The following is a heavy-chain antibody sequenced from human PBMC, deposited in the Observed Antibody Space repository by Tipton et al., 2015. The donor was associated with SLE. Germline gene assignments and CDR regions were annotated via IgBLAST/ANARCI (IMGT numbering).Heavy chain of an antibody. D-gene: IGHD6-13*01. V-gene: IGHV3-20*04. CDR1: GFTFDDYG. CDR2: INWSGATT. CDR3: AKDMGGGSTWYGGLDY. Sequence: SLRLSCEASGFTFDDYGLSWVRQASGKGLEWVSSINWSGATTSYGNSVKGRFTISRDNAKNSLYLEMNSLRAEDTALYYCAKDMGGGSTWYGGLDYWGQGTLVTVSS. J-gene: IGHJ4*02.